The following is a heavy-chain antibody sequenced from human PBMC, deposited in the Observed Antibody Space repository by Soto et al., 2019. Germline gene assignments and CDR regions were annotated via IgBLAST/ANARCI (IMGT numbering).Heavy chain of an antibody. CDR2: IYHSGST. CDR3: ARGTRYFDWLNDWFDP. CDR1: GGSISSGGYS. V-gene: IGHV4-30-2*01. J-gene: IGHJ5*02. Sequence: PSETLSLTCAVSGGSISSGGYSWSWIRQPPGKGLEWIGYIYHSGSTYYNPSLKSRVTISVDRSKNQFSLKLSSVTAADTAVYYCARGTRYFDWLNDWFDPWGQGTLVNVS. D-gene: IGHD3-9*01.